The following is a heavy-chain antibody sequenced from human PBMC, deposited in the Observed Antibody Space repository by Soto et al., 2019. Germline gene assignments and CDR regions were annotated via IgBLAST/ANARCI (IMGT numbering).Heavy chain of an antibody. D-gene: IGHD6-19*01. Sequence: LRVSCAASGFSFSSYAMTWVRQAPGKGLEWVSAISGSGGSTYYADSVKGRFTISRDNSKNTLYLQMNSLRAEDTAVYYCAKDSGWSDYYYFDYWGQGTLVTVPS. CDR1: GFSFSSYA. V-gene: IGHV3-23*01. CDR2: ISGSGGST. CDR3: AKDSGWSDYYYFDY. J-gene: IGHJ4*02.